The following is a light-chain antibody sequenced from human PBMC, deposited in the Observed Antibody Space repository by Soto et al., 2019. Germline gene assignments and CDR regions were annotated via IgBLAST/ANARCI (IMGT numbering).Light chain of an antibody. V-gene: IGKV3-20*01. J-gene: IGKJ1*01. Sequence: EIVLTQSPGTLSLSPGERVTLSCRASQSVSDTFRAWYQPKPGQAPRLLIYGGFYRATGIPDRFSGSGSGTDFTLTITRREPEDLAMYYCQQYVTSPWTFGQGTRLDIK. CDR1: QSVSDTF. CDR3: QQYVTSPWT. CDR2: GGF.